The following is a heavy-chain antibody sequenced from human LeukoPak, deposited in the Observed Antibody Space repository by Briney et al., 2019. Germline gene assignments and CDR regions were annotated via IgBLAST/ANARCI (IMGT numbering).Heavy chain of an antibody. CDR2: INSDGSST. V-gene: IGHV3-74*01. CDR1: GFTFDDYA. J-gene: IGHJ4*02. Sequence: PGGSLRLSCAASGFTFDDYAMHWVRQAPGKGLVWVSRINSDGSSTSYADSVKGRFTISRDNAKNTLYLQMNSLRAEDTAVYYCARGSYGDDSFDYWGQGTLVTVSS. CDR3: ARGSYGDDSFDY. D-gene: IGHD4-17*01.